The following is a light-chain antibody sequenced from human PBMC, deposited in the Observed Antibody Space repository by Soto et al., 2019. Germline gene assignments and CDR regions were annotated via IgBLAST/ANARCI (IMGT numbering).Light chain of an antibody. V-gene: IGLV2-14*01. Sequence: QSARTQPASVSGSPGQSITISCTGTSSDVGGYNYVSWYQQHPGKAPKLMIYDVSNRPSGVSNRFSGSKSGNTASLTISGLQAEDEADYYCSSYTSISTVVFGGGTKLTVL. CDR3: SSYTSISTVV. J-gene: IGLJ2*01. CDR2: DVS. CDR1: SSDVGGYNY.